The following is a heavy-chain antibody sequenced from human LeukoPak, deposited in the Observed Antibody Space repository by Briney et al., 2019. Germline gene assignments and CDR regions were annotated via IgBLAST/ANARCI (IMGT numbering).Heavy chain of an antibody. D-gene: IGHD4-11*01. V-gene: IGHV1-24*01. CDR2: FDPEDGET. J-gene: IGHJ4*02. Sequence: ASVKVSCKVSGYTLTELSMHWVRQAPGKGLEWMGGFDPEDGETIYAQKFQGRVTITADKSTSTAYMELSSLRSEDTAVYYCARLTTVMDLDYWGQGTLVTVSS. CDR3: ARLTTVMDLDY. CDR1: GYTLTELS.